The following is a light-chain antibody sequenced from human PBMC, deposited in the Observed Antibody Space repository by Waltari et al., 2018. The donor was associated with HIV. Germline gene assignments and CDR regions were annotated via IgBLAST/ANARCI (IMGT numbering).Light chain of an antibody. Sequence: DIRLTQSPSFLSASIGDRITITCRASQYINTFLAWYQQKPGRAPKLLVYAASTLQSGVSSRFSGSGSGTDFTLTINSLQPEDCATYYCQQLNSYPVTFGGGTKVEI. V-gene: IGKV1-9*01. CDR1: QYINTF. CDR3: QQLNSYPVT. CDR2: AAS. J-gene: IGKJ4*01.